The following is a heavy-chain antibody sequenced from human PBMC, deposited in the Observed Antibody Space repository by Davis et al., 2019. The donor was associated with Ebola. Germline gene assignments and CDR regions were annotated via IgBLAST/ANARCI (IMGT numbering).Heavy chain of an antibody. D-gene: IGHD3-10*01. V-gene: IGHV1-69*13. Sequence: AASVKVSCKASGGTFSSYAISWVRQAPGQGLEWMGGIIPIFGTANYAQKFQGRVTITADESTSTAYMELSSLRSEDTAVYYCARTARITMVRGVINYFDYWGQGTLVTVSS. J-gene: IGHJ4*02. CDR2: IIPIFGTA. CDR3: ARTARITMVRGVINYFDY. CDR1: GGTFSSYA.